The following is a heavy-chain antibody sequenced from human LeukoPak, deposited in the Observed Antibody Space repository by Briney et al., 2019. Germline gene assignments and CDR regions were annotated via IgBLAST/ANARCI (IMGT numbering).Heavy chain of an antibody. Sequence: TGGSLRLSCAASGFTFSSYGIHWVRQAPGKGLEWVAVIWYDGSNKYYADSVKGRFTIPRDNSKNTLYLQMNSLRAEDTALYYCARELSPVVKYYFEYWGQGTLVTVSP. V-gene: IGHV3-33*01. D-gene: IGHD3-22*01. CDR2: IWYDGSNK. CDR3: ARELSPVVKYYFEY. J-gene: IGHJ4*02. CDR1: GFTFSSYG.